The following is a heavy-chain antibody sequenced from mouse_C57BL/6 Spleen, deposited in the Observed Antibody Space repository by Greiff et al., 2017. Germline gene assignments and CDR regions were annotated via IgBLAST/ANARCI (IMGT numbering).Heavy chain of an antibody. CDR1: GYTFTSYW. V-gene: IGHV1-53*01. CDR2: INPSNGGT. CDR3: ARKGYGSSHWYFDV. D-gene: IGHD1-1*01. Sequence: QVQLQQPGPELVKPGASVKLSCKASGYTFTSYWMHWVKQRPGQGLEWIGNINPSNGGTNYNEKFKSKATLTVDKSSSTAYMQLSSLTSEDSAVYYCARKGYGSSHWYFDVWGTGTTVTVSS. J-gene: IGHJ1*03.